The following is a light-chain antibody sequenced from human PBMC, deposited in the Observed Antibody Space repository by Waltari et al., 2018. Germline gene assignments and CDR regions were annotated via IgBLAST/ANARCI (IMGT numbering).Light chain of an antibody. V-gene: IGKV1-5*03. CDR2: KAS. Sequence: DIQMTQSPSTLSASVGDRVTITFRASQRISRWLAWFQQKPGKAPKLIIYKASSLEGGVPSRFSGSGSGTEFTLTISSLQPDDFATYYCQQYISYSGSTFGGGTKVEIK. J-gene: IGKJ4*02. CDR3: QQYISYSGST. CDR1: QRISRW.